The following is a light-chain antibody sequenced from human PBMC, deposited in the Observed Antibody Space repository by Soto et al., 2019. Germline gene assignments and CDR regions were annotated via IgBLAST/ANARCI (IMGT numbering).Light chain of an antibody. Sequence: EIVLTQSPGTLSLSPGERATLSCRASQSVSSSYLAWYQQKPGQAPRLLIYGASSRATGIPDRFSGSVSGTAFTLTISRLEPKDFEVYYCQQYGSSLYTFGQGTKLEI. CDR1: QSVSSSY. J-gene: IGKJ2*01. V-gene: IGKV3-20*01. CDR2: GAS. CDR3: QQYGSSLYT.